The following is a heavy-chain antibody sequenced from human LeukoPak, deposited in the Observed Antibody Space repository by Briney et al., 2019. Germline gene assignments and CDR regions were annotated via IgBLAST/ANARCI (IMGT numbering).Heavy chain of an antibody. V-gene: IGHV1-18*01. D-gene: IGHD4-17*01. Sequence: ASVKVSCKASVYTFTSYGISWVRQAPGHRLGWMGWISAYNGNTNYAQKLQGRVTMTKDTSTSTAYMELRSLRSDDTAVYYCARDDYGDLGFYWGQGTLVTVSS. J-gene: IGHJ4*02. CDR2: ISAYNGNT. CDR3: ARDDYGDLGFY. CDR1: VYTFTSYG.